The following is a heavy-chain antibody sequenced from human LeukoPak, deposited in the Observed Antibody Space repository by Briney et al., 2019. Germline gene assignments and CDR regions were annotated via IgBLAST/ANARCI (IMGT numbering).Heavy chain of an antibody. D-gene: IGHD3-22*01. CDR2: TRSKVRKYAT. J-gene: IGHJ3*01. Sequence: SGGSLRLSCVGSGFTLRDYHMDWVRQAPGMGLEWVGRTRSKVRKYATEYAASVKGRLTISRDESENSVFLHLSSLTVEDTALYYCARDGAEGDDSAFDVWGQGTMVTVSS. CDR3: ARDGAEGDDSAFDV. CDR1: GFTLRDYH. V-gene: IGHV3-72*01.